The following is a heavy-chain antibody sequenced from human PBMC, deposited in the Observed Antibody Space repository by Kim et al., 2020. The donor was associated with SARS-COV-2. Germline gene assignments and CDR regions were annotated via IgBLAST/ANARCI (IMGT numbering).Heavy chain of an antibody. V-gene: IGHV4-34*01. CDR3: ARVVPGY. D-gene: IGHD2-15*01. Sequence: DSESTNYNPSLKSRVTISVDTSKNQFSLKLTSVTAADTAVYYCARVVPGYWGQGTLVTVSS. CDR2: DSEST. J-gene: IGHJ4*02.